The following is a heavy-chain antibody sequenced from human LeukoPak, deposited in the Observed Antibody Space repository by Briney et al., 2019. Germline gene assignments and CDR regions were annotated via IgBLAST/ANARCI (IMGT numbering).Heavy chain of an antibody. J-gene: IGHJ4*02. Sequence: SVKVSCKASGGTFSSYAISWVRQAPGQGLEWMGGIIPIFGTANYAQKFQGRVTITADESTSAAYMELSSLRSEDTAIYYCASRLYCSNTRCRNFPFAYWGQGTLVTVSS. CDR3: ASRLYCSNTRCRNFPFAY. CDR2: IIPIFGTA. D-gene: IGHD2-2*01. CDR1: GGTFSSYA. V-gene: IGHV1-69*01.